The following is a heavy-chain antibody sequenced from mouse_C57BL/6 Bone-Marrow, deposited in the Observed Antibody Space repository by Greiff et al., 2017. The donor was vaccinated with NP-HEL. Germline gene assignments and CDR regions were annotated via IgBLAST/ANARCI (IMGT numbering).Heavy chain of an antibody. D-gene: IGHD2-1*01. CDR1: GFTFSSYG. Sequence: EVKLMESGGDLVKPGGSLKLSCAASGFTFSSYGLSWVRQTPDKRLEWVATISSGGSYTYYPDSVKGRFTISRDNAKNTLYLQMSSLKSEDTAMYYCARQGLLAYWGQGTLVTVSA. V-gene: IGHV5-6*01. CDR3: ARQGLLAY. J-gene: IGHJ3*01. CDR2: ISSGGSYT.